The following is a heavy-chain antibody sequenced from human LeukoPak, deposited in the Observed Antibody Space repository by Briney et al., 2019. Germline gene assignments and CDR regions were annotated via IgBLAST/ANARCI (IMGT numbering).Heavy chain of an antibody. J-gene: IGHJ4*02. CDR3: ARRGSGWYYFDY. CDR2: IYYSGST. V-gene: IGHV4-39*01. CDR1: GGSISSSSYY. Sequence: SETLSLTCTVSGGSISSSSYYWGWIRQPPGKGLEWIGSIYYSGSTYYNPSLKSRVTISVDTSKNQFSLKLSSVAAADTAVYYCARRGSGWYYFDYWGQGTLVTVSS. D-gene: IGHD6-19*01.